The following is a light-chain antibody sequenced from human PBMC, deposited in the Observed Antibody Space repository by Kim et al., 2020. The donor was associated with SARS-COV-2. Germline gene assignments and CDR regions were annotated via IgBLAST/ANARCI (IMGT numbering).Light chain of an antibody. V-gene: IGLV3-19*01. CDR1: SRRSDY. CDR2: GKN. Sequence: ALGQTVRSTCQGDSRRSDYASWYQQKPGQAPVLVIYGKNNRPSGIPDRFSGSSSGNTASLTITGAQAEDEADYYCNSRDSSGNHYVFGTGTKVTVL. J-gene: IGLJ1*01. CDR3: NSRDSSGNHYV.